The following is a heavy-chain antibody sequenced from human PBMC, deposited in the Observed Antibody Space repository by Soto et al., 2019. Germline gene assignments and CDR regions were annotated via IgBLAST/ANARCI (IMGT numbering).Heavy chain of an antibody. Sequence: QVQLQQWGPGLLKPSETLSLTCAVYGGPLSGYYWSWIRQSPAKGLEWIGEIDHSGSTNYNPSLKSRVTISIYAPKSQILLQLSSVTAADTAVSYCAREAVVPAGSADYWGQATLVTVSP. J-gene: IGHJ4*02. D-gene: IGHD2-2*01. CDR2: IDHSGST. CDR1: GGPLSGYY. V-gene: IGHV4-34*02. CDR3: AREAVVPAGSADY.